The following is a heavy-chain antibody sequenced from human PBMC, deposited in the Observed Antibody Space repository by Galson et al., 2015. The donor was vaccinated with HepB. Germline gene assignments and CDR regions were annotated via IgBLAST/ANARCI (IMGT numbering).Heavy chain of an antibody. J-gene: IGHJ4*02. CDR3: VRAIGLDFDY. Sequence: SLRLSCAASGFTFSSSWMHWVRQAPGKGLVWVSRINSDESSTSYADSVKGRFTISRDNGKNPLYLQMNSLRAEDTAVYYCVRAIGLDFDYWGQGTLVTVSS. CDR1: GFTFSSSW. D-gene: IGHD2/OR15-2a*01. V-gene: IGHV3-74*01. CDR2: INSDESST.